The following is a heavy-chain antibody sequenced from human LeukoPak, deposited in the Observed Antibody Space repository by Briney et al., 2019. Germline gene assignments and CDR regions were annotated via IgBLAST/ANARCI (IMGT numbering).Heavy chain of an antibody. CDR2: IIPIFGTA. V-gene: IGHV1-69*05. J-gene: IGHJ1*01. CDR1: GGTFSSYA. Sequence: GASVKVSCKASGGTFSSYAISWVRQAPGQGLEWMGGIIPIFGTANYAQKFQGRVTITTDESTSTAYMELSSLRSEDTAVYYCATGTPEYFQHWGQGTLVTVSS. CDR3: ATGTPEYFQH. D-gene: IGHD1-14*01.